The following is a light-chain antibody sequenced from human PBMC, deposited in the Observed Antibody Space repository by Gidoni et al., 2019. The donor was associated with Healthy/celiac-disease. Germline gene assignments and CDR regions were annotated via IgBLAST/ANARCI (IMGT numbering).Light chain of an antibody. J-gene: IGKJ3*01. V-gene: IGKV3-20*01. CDR1: QSVSSSY. Sequence: EIVLTQSPGTLSLSPGESATLSCRASQSVSSSYLAWYQQKPGQAPRLLIYGASSRATGIPHRFSGSGSGTDFTLTISRLEPEDFAVYYCQQYGSSPRFTFGPGTKVDIK. CDR2: GAS. CDR3: QQYGSSPRFT.